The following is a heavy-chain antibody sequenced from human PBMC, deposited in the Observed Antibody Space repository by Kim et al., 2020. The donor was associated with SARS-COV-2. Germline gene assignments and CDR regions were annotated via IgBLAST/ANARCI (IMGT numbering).Heavy chain of an antibody. CDR2: INHSGST. CDR3: ARAPSRFLEWLSRDPYYYYGMDV. Sequence: SETLSLTCAVYGGSFSGYYWSWIRQPPGKGLEWIGEINHSGSTNYNPSLKSRVTISVDTSKNQFSLKLSSVTAADTAVYYCARAPSRFLEWLSRDPYYYYGMDVWGQGTTVTVSS. CDR1: GGSFSGYY. J-gene: IGHJ6*02. V-gene: IGHV4-34*01. D-gene: IGHD3-3*01.